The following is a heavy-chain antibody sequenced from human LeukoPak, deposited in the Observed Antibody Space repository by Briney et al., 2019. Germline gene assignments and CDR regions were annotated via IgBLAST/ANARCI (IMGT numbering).Heavy chain of an antibody. CDR2: INPKSGGT. CDR3: ARDPAIYYESDYYFDN. Sequence: ASVKVSCKASGYTFTDYFMNWVRQAPGQGLEWMGWINPKSGGTVYAQKFQGRVTMTRDTSSSTAYMELSRLRFDDTAVYYCARDPAIYYESDYYFDNWGQGTLVTVSS. CDR1: GYTFTDYF. J-gene: IGHJ4*02. D-gene: IGHD3-22*01. V-gene: IGHV1-2*02.